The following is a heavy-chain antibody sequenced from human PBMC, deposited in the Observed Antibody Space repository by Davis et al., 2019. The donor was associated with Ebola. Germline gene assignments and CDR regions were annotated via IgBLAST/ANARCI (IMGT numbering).Heavy chain of an antibody. CDR1: GFTFSDHY. D-gene: IGHD2/OR15-2a*01. CDR2: ISSKSTRT. Sequence: GGSLRLSCAASGFTFSDHYMSWIRQAPGKGLEWVSKISSKSTRTEYADSVRGRFTISRDNSKNLLLLEMSSLRAEDTAVYYCAREGFYFYGMDVWGQGTMVTV. CDR3: AREGFYFYGMDV. V-gene: IGHV3-11*06. J-gene: IGHJ6*02.